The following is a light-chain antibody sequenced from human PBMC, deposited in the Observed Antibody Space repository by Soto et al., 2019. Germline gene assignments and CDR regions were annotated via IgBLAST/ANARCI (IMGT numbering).Light chain of an antibody. CDR1: SSDIGGYNY. CDR2: EVS. Sequence: QSLLTQPASVSGSPGQSITISCTGTSSDIGGYNYVSWYQQHPGKVPKLMIFEVSNRPSGVSYRFSGSKSGNTASLTISGLQAEDEADYYCSSYTGSSTLYVLGTGTKVNGL. V-gene: IGLV2-14*01. CDR3: SSYTGSSTLYV. J-gene: IGLJ1*01.